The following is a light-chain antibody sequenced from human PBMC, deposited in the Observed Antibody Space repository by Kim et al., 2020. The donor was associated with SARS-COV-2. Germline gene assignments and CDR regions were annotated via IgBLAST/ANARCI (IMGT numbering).Light chain of an antibody. CDR3: QQYNNWPRT. J-gene: IGKJ1*01. V-gene: IGKV3-15*01. CDR2: GAS. CDR1: QSISSN. Sequence: EIVMTQSPATLSVSPGERATLSCRASQSISSNLVWYQQKPGQAPRLLIYGASTRATGIPARFSGSGSGTEFTLTISSLQYEDFAVYYCQQYNNWPRTFGQGTKVDIK.